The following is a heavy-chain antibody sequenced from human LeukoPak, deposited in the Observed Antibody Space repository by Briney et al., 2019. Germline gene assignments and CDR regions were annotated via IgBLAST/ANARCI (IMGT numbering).Heavy chain of an antibody. D-gene: IGHD3-9*01. Sequence: PGRSLRLSCAASGFTFDDYAMHWVRQAPGKGLEWVSGISWNSGSIGYADSVKGRFTISRDNAKNSLYLQMNSLRAEDTAVYYCARLYYDILTAHPAFDYWGQGTLVTVSS. CDR1: GFTFDDYA. CDR2: ISWNSGSI. J-gene: IGHJ4*02. CDR3: ARLYYDILTAHPAFDY. V-gene: IGHV3-9*01.